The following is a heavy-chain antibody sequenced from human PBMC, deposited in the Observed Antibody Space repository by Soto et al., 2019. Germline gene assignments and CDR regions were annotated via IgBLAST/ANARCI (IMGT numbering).Heavy chain of an antibody. CDR2: IYYSGST. V-gene: IGHV4-39*01. D-gene: IGHD1-26*01. Sequence: PSETLSLTCTVSGGSISSSCYCWGWIRQLPGKGWEGIGRIYYSGSTYYNPAHKSQVTITVDTYKNQFTPKLSSVTAGATAAYFCARPVGYCNHCGMDVWGQGTLVTVSS. CDR1: GGSISSSCYC. CDR3: ARPVGYCNHCGMDV. J-gene: IGHJ4*01.